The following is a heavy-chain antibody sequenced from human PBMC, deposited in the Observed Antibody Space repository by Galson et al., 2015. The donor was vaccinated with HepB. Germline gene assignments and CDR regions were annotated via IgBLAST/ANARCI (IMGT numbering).Heavy chain of an antibody. J-gene: IGHJ6*02. CDR3: ARDSDSYASGYGMDI. CDR1: GFTFSNYW. CDR2: IKQAGSEK. D-gene: IGHD3-10*01. Sequence: SLRLSCAASGFTFSNYWMSWVRQAPGKGLEWVANIKQAGSEKYYVDSVKGRFTISRDNAKNSLYLQMNSLRAEDTAVYYCARDSDSYASGYGMDIWGQGTTVTVSS. V-gene: IGHV3-7*03.